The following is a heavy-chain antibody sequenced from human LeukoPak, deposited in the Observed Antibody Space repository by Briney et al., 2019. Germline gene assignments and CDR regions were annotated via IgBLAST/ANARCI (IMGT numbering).Heavy chain of an antibody. J-gene: IGHJ4*01. D-gene: IGHD3-9*01. CDR1: GYTFTGYY. CDR2: ISAYNGNT. CDR3: ARGILTGYSPSDY. Sequence: ASVKVSCKASGYTFTGYYMHWVRQAPGQGLEWMGWISAYNGNTNYAQKLQGRVTMTTDTSTSTAYMELRSLRSDDTAVYYCARGILTGYSPSDYWGHGTLVTVSS. V-gene: IGHV1-18*04.